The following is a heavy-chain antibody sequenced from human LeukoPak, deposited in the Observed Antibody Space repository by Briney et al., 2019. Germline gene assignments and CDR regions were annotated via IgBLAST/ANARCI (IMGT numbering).Heavy chain of an antibody. V-gene: IGHV4-61*01. CDR2: IYYSGST. CDR3: ARGKEGYYFDY. J-gene: IGHJ4*02. Sequence: SETLSLTCTVSGGSVSSGSYYWSWIRQPPGKGLEWIGYIYYSGSTNYNPSLKSRVTISVDTSKNQFSLKLSSVTAADTAVYYCARGKEGYYFDYWGQGTLVTVSS. CDR1: GGSVSSGSYY.